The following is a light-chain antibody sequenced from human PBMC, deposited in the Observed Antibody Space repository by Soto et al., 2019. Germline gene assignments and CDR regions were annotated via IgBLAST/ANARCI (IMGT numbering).Light chain of an antibody. CDR2: VTSDGSH. CDR3: QAWGTGGV. Sequence: QLVLTQSPSASASPGASVKLTFTLSSGHSDYAIAWHQQQPEKGPRYLMKVTSDGSHTKGDGIPDRFSGSSSGADRYLTISRLRSDDEADYYCQAWGTGGVFGGGTKLTVL. V-gene: IGLV4-69*01. J-gene: IGLJ3*02. CDR1: SGHSDYA.